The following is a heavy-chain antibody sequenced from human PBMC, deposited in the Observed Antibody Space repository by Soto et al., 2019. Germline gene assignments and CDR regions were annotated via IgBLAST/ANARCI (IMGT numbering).Heavy chain of an antibody. Sequence: NPSETLSLTCAVYGGSFSGYYWSWIRQPPGKGLEWIGEINHSGSTNYNPSLKSRVTISVDTSKNQFSLKLSSVTAADTAVYYCARLGYSSSMDVWGQGTTVTVSS. CDR2: INHSGST. CDR1: GGSFSGYY. J-gene: IGHJ6*02. D-gene: IGHD5-18*01. V-gene: IGHV4-34*01. CDR3: ARLGYSSSMDV.